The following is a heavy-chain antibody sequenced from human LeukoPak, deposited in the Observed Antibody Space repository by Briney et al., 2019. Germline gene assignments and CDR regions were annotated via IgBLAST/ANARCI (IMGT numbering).Heavy chain of an antibody. CDR1: GFTFSSYA. CDR3: AKLRYYYDSSGYYPSDY. V-gene: IGHV3-30*18. J-gene: IGHJ4*02. D-gene: IGHD3-22*01. Sequence: GGSLRLSCAASGFTFSSYAMHWVRQAPGKGLEWVAVISYDGSNKYYADSVKGRFTISRDNSKNTLYLEMNSLRAEDTAVYYCAKLRYYYDSSGYYPSDYWGQGTLVTVSS. CDR2: ISYDGSNK.